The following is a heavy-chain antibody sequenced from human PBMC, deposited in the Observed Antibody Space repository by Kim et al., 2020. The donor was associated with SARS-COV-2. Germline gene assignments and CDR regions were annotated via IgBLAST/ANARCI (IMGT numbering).Heavy chain of an antibody. CDR1: GGSISSGGYY. V-gene: IGHV4-31*03. CDR3: ARDSIRDSYSSDV. D-gene: IGHD6-19*01. J-gene: IGHJ6*02. Sequence: SETLSLTCTVSGGSISSGGYYWSWIRQHPGKGLEWIGYIYYSGSTYYNPSLKSRVTISVDTSKNQFSLKLSSVTAADTAVYYCARDSIRDSYSSDVWGQGTTVTVSS. CDR2: IYYSGST.